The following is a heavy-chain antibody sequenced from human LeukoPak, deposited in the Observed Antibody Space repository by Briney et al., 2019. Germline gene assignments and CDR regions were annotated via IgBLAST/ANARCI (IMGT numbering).Heavy chain of an antibody. J-gene: IGHJ4*02. D-gene: IGHD3-22*01. CDR3: ARERGGYYYDSSGYSLGF. CDR1: GYTFTSYY. CDR2: INPSGGST. V-gene: IGHV1-46*01. Sequence: GASVKVSCKASGYTFTSYYMHWVRRAPGQGLEWMGIINPSGGSTSYAQKFQGRVTMTRDTSTSTVYMELSSLRSEDTAVYYCARERGGYYYDSSGYSLGFWGQGTLVTVSS.